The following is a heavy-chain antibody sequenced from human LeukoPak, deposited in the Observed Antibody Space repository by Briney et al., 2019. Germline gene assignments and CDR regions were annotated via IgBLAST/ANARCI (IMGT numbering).Heavy chain of an antibody. V-gene: IGHV3-74*01. Sequence: PGGSLRLSCAAPGFTFNSFGMPWFRQVPGKGPVWVSGINNDGTATYYADSVKGRFTISRDNAKNTVYLQMNGLRAEDTSVYFCATVSEYWGQGTLVTVSS. CDR1: GFTFNSFG. CDR2: INNDGTAT. J-gene: IGHJ4*02. CDR3: ATVSEY.